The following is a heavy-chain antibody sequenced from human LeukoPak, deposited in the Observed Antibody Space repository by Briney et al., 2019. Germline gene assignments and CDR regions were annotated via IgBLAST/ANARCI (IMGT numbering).Heavy chain of an antibody. Sequence: WETLSLTCVVYGGSFSGYYWSWIRQPPGKGLEWIGEINHSGSTNYSPSLKSRVTMSLDTSKNQLSLKLSSVTAADTAVYYCARGTLNYSGYDYMDFDYWGQGTLVTVSS. CDR2: INHSGST. CDR3: ARGTLNYSGYDYMDFDY. J-gene: IGHJ4*02. D-gene: IGHD5-12*01. CDR1: GGSFSGYY. V-gene: IGHV4-34*01.